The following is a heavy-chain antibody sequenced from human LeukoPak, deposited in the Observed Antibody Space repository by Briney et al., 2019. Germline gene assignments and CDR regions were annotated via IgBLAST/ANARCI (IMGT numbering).Heavy chain of an antibody. V-gene: IGHV3-73*01. CDR2: IRSKANSYAT. J-gene: IGHJ4*02. D-gene: IGHD3-16*01. CDR3: ASLGGKALRDFDY. CDR1: GFTFSGSA. Sequence: GGSLRLSCAASGFTFSGSAMHWVRQASGKGLEWVGRIRSKANSYATAYAASVKGRFTISRDDTKNTAYLQMNSLRAEDTAVYYCASLGGKALRDFDYWGQGTLVTVSS.